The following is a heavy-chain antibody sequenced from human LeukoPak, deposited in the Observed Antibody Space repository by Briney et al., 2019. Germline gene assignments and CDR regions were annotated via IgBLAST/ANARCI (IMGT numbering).Heavy chain of an antibody. CDR1: GFTFSNAW. V-gene: IGHV3-15*01. CDR2: IKSKTDGGTT. CDR3: AELGITMIGGV. J-gene: IGHJ6*04. Sequence: GGSLRLSCAASGFTFSNAWMSWVRQAPGKGLEWVGRIKSKTDGGTTDYAAPVKGRFTISRDNAKNSLYLQMNSLRAEDTAVYYCAELGITMIGGVWGKGTTVTISS. D-gene: IGHD3-10*02.